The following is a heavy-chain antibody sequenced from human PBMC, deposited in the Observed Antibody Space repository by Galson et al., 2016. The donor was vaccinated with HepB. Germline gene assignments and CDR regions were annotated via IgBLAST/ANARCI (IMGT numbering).Heavy chain of an antibody. CDR1: GFIFSDSY. Sequence: SLRLSCVASGFIFSDSYMSWIRQAPGKGLEWISYISSSDIVYYADSVKGRFTISRDNAKNSLYLQVNSLRAEDTAVYYCARILAAPGKNYFDYWGQGTLVTVSS. CDR2: ISSSDIV. D-gene: IGHD6-13*01. CDR3: ARILAAPGKNYFDY. V-gene: IGHV3-11*01. J-gene: IGHJ4*02.